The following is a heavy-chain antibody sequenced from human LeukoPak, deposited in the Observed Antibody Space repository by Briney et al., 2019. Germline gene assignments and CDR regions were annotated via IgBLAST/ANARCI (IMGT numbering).Heavy chain of an antibody. V-gene: IGHV3-23*01. CDR2: ISGSGGST. CDR3: AKVPLHLGYCSGGSCYWVFDY. D-gene: IGHD2-15*01. J-gene: IGHJ4*02. CDR1: GFTFSSYA. Sequence: PGGSLRLSCAASGFTFSSYAMSWVRQAPGKGREWVSAISGSGGSTYYADSVKGRLTISRDNAKNTLYLQMNSLRAEDTAVYYCAKVPLHLGYCSGGSCYWVFDYWGQGTLVTVSS.